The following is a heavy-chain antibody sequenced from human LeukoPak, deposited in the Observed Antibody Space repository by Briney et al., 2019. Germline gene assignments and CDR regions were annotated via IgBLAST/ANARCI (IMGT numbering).Heavy chain of an antibody. J-gene: IGHJ5*02. V-gene: IGHV1-2*06. CDR1: GYIFTDYS. CDR3: ARGRYGGNNWFDP. D-gene: IGHD4-23*01. CDR2: INPNSGGT. Sequence: ASVKVSCKTSGYIFTDYSLNWVRQAPGQGLEWMGRINPNSGGTNYAQKFQGRVTLTRDTSISTAYMELTRLRSDDTAVYYCARGRYGGNNWFDPWGQGTLVTVSS.